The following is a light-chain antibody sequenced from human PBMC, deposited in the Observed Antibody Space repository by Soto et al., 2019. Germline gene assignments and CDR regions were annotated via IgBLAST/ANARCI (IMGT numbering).Light chain of an antibody. Sequence: QSALTQPASVSGSPGQSITISCTGTSSDVGRYNHVSWYQQHPGKAPKLMIFEVSDRPSGVSNRFSGYKSGNTASLTISGLQAEDEADYYCSSYTSSSAPWVFGGGTKVTVL. CDR2: EVS. CDR3: SSYTSSSAPWV. CDR1: SSDVGRYNH. V-gene: IGLV2-14*01. J-gene: IGLJ3*02.